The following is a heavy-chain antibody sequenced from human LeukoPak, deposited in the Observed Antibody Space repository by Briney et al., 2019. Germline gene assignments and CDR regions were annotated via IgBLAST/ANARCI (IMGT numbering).Heavy chain of an antibody. CDR2: IKPDGSEN. Sequence: GGSLRLSCAASEFILSNWWMTWVRQPPGKGLEWVASIKPDGSENYYVDSVKGRFTVSRDNARSSLYLQMNSLRAEDTAVYYCARGHYGMDVWGQGTTVTVSS. CDR3: ARGHYGMDV. J-gene: IGHJ6*02. CDR1: EFILSNWW. V-gene: IGHV3-7*01.